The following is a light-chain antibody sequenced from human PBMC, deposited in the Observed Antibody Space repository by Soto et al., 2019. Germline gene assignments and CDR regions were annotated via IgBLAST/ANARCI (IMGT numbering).Light chain of an antibody. CDR1: QRVNNN. V-gene: IGKV3-15*01. Sequence: IVMTQSPATLAVSPGDTASLSCSASQRVNNNLAWYQQKRGQAPRLLIYGSSTRATGIPARFSGSGSGTEFTLTISSLQSEDFAVYYCQQYNNWPRTFGQGTKVDIK. CDR2: GSS. CDR3: QQYNNWPRT. J-gene: IGKJ1*01.